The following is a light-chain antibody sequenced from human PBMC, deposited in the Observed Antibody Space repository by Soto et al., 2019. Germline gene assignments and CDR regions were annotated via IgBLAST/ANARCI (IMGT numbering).Light chain of an antibody. V-gene: IGLV2-14*01. J-gene: IGLJ1*01. Sequence: QSALTQPASVSGFPGESITISCTGTSSDVGAYNVVSWYQQDPGKAPKLMIYDVSSRPSGVSNRFSGSKSGHTASLTISGLQAEDEADYYCSSYTSSSTYVFGTGTKLTVL. CDR3: SSYTSSSTYV. CDR1: SSDVGAYNV. CDR2: DVS.